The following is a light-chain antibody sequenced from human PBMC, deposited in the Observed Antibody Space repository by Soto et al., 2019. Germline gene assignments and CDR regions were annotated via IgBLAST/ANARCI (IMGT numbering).Light chain of an antibody. Sequence: SYELTQPPSVSVSPGQTARITCSGDALPKQYAHWYQQKPGQGPVLVMYEDTERPSGIPERLSGSTSGTTVTLTISGVQAEDEADYYCQSADTTGTDVVFGGGTQLTVL. CDR3: QSADTTGTDVV. CDR1: ALPKQY. J-gene: IGLJ2*01. V-gene: IGLV3-25*02. CDR2: EDT.